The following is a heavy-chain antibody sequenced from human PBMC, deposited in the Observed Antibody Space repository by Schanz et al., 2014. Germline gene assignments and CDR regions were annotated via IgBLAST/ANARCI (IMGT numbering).Heavy chain of an antibody. CDR2: ISYDGSSK. D-gene: IGHD3-10*01. CDR3: ARGIITMVRGGDVGAFDI. Sequence: QVQLVESGGAVVQPGRSLRLSCAASGFTFRSYGMHWVRQAPGKGLEWVALISYDGSSKNHADSVQGRFTISRDNSKNALYLQMDSLRAEDTAVYYCARGIITMVRGGDVGAFDIWGQVTMVTVSS. CDR1: GFTFRSYG. V-gene: IGHV3-33*01. J-gene: IGHJ3*02.